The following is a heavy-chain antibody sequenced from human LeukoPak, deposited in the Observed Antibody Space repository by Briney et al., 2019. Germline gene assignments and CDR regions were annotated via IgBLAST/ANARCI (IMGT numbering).Heavy chain of an antibody. J-gene: IGHJ6*02. D-gene: IGHD2-15*01. CDR3: VRGYSFGPYGMDV. CDR1: GFPFSSYA. Sequence: GGSLRLSCSASGFPFSSYAMYWVRQAPGKGLEYVSAISDSGGSTYYADSVKGRFTISRDNSKNTLYLQMSSPRAEDTAVYFCVRGYSFGPYGMDVWGQGTTVTVSS. V-gene: IGHV3-64D*09. CDR2: ISDSGGST.